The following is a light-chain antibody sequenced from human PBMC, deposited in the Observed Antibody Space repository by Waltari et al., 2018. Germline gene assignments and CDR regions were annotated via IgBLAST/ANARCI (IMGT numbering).Light chain of an antibody. V-gene: IGLV2-14*01. CDR1: SSDVGAYNY. Sequence: SALTQPASVSGSPGQSITVSCPGTSSDVGAYNYVFWYQQHPGKAPKLMIYDVIKRPSGVSDRFSGSKSGNTASLTISGLQAEDEADYYCSSRRSGSTLVFGGGTKVTVL. CDR3: SSRRSGSTLV. CDR2: DVI. J-gene: IGLJ3*02.